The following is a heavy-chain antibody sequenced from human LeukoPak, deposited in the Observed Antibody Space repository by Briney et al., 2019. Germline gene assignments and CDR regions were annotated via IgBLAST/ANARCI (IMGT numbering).Heavy chain of an antibody. CDR2: ISYDGSNK. D-gene: IGHD4-17*01. CDR1: GFTFSSYA. J-gene: IGHJ4*02. Sequence: PGGSLRLSCAASGFTFSSYAMHWVRQAPGKGLEWVAVISYDGSNKYYADSVKGRFTISRDNSKNTLYLQMNSLRAEDTAVYYCAKASGYGDKFDYWGQGTLVTVSS. V-gene: IGHV3-30-3*01. CDR3: AKASGYGDKFDY.